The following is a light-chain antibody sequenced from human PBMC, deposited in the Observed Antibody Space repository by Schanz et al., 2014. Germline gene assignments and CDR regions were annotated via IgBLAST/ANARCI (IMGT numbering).Light chain of an antibody. Sequence: DIVLTQSPDSLAVSLGERATINCKSSQSVLYSSNNKNYLGWFQQKPRQPPKLLLYWASTRASGVPDRFSGSGSGTDFTLTISSLQAEDVAVYYCQQYYGLPLTFGGGTKVEIK. J-gene: IGKJ4*01. CDR1: QSVLYSSNNKNY. V-gene: IGKV4-1*01. CDR2: WAS. CDR3: QQYYGLPLT.